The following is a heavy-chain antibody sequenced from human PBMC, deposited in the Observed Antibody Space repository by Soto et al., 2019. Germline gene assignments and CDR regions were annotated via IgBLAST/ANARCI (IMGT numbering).Heavy chain of an antibody. J-gene: IGHJ5*02. CDR3: AREGLGYCSSTSCYYQGWFDP. V-gene: IGHV3-11*06. CDR2: ISSSSSYT. CDR1: GFTFSDYY. Sequence: QVQLVESGGGLVKPGGSLRLSCAASGFTFSDYYMSWIRQAPGKGLEWVSYISSSSSYTNYADSVKGRFTISRDNAKNSLYLQMNSLRAEDTAVYYCAREGLGYCSSTSCYYQGWFDPWGQGTLVTVSS. D-gene: IGHD2-2*01.